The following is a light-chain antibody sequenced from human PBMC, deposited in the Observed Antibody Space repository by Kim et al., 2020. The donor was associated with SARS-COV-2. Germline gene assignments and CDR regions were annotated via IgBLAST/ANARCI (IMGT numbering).Light chain of an antibody. J-gene: IGKJ2*01. CDR2: GTS. Sequence: LSPGERATLSCRASQSLSSSYLGWYQQKPGQAPRLLIYGTSSRATGIADRFSGSGSGTEFTLTISRLEPEDFAVYYCQQYVISPYTFGQGTKLEI. CDR1: QSLSSSY. CDR3: QQYVISPYT. V-gene: IGKV3-20*01.